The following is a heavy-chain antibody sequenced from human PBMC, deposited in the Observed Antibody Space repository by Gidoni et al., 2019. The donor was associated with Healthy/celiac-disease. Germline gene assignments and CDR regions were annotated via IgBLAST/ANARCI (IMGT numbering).Heavy chain of an antibody. J-gene: IGHJ6*03. CDR3: AADGPGYPSLRYYYYYMDV. V-gene: IGHV3-30*01. CDR1: GFTVSSYA. D-gene: IGHD1-1*01. CDR2: ISYDGSNK. Sequence: QVQLVESGGGVVQPGRSLRRSWAASGFTVSSYAMPWVRQAPGKGLGWVAVISYDGSNKYYADSVKGRFTISRDNSKNTLYLQMNSLRAEDTAVYYCAADGPGYPSLRYYYYYMDVWGKGTTVTVSS.